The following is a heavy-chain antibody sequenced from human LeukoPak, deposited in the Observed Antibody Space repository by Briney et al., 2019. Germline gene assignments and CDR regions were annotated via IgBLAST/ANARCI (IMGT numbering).Heavy chain of an antibody. CDR1: GGSISSSSYY. D-gene: IGHD3-3*01. CDR2: IYYSGST. J-gene: IGHJ5*02. Sequence: SETLSLTCTVSGGSISSSSYYWGWIRQPPGKGLEWIGSIYYSGSTYYNPSLKSRVTISVDTSKNQFSLKLSSVTAADTAVYYCARHSAPDYDFWSGYPNWFDPWGQGTLVTVSS. V-gene: IGHV4-39*01. CDR3: ARHSAPDYDFWSGYPNWFDP.